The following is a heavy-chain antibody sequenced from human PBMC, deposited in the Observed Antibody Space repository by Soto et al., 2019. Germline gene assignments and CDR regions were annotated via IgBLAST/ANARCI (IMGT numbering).Heavy chain of an antibody. CDR1: GGSISSYY. D-gene: IGHD4-17*01. Sequence: SETLSLTCTVSGGSISSYYWSWIRQPPGKGLEWIGYIYYSGSTNYNPSLKSRVTISVDRSKNQFSLKLNSVTAADTAMYYCARSEATVLDYWGQGTLVTVSS. J-gene: IGHJ4*02. V-gene: IGHV4-59*12. CDR2: IYYSGST. CDR3: ARSEATVLDY.